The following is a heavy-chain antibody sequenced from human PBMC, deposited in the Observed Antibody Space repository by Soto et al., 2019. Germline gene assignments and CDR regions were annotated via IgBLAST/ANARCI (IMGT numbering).Heavy chain of an antibody. Sequence: ASVKVSCKASGYSFTAYYIHWLRQAPGQGLEWIGWVNPTSGDTNFSQNFQGRVTMTSDTSISTAYMELNSLRSDDTAVYFCERLAYVDRFDHWGQGTLVTVSS. CDR3: ERLAYVDRFDH. CDR1: GYSFTAYY. D-gene: IGHD5-12*01. J-gene: IGHJ4*02. V-gene: IGHV1-2*02. CDR2: VNPTSGDT.